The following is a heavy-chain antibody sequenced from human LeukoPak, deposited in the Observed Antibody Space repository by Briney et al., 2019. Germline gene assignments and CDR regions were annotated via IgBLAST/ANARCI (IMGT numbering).Heavy chain of an antibody. J-gene: IGHJ4*02. D-gene: IGHD2-2*01. CDR3: SRDVSRNTPDF. Sequence: PGGSVRLSCAASGFTFSSYWMTWFRQAPGKGLEWVANISPDAGTKYYVASVQGRFTISRDNAKNSLYLQMSSLRADDTALYFCSRDVSRNTPDFWGQGTLVSVSS. V-gene: IGHV3-7*01. CDR2: ISPDAGTK. CDR1: GFTFSSYW.